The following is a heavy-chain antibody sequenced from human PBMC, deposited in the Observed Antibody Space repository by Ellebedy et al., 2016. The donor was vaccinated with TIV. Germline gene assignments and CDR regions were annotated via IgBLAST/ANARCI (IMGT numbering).Heavy chain of an antibody. CDR3: ARGWELLHWDY. J-gene: IGHJ4*02. CDR2: IIPIFGTA. V-gene: IGHV1-69*13. Sequence: SVKVSXKASGCTFSSYAISWVRQAPGQGLEWMGGIIPIFGTANYAQKFQGRVTITADESTSTAYMELSSLRSEDTAVYYCARGWELLHWDYWGQGTLVTVSS. D-gene: IGHD1-26*01. CDR1: GCTFSSYA.